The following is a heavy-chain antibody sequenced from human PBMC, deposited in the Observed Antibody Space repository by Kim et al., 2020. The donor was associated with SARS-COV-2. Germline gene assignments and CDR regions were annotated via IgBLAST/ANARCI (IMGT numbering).Heavy chain of an antibody. Sequence: SVKVSCKASGGTFSSYAISWVRQAPGQGLEWMGGIIPIFGTANYAQKFQGRVTITADESTSTAYMELSSLRSEDTAVYYCARYDRAGSAYDYGDYVWGQPAYYWFDPWGQGTLVTVSS. CDR1: GGTFSSYA. V-gene: IGHV1-69*13. CDR3: ARYDRAGSAYDYGDYVWGQPAYYWFDP. D-gene: IGHD4-17*01. CDR2: IIPIFGTA. J-gene: IGHJ5*02.